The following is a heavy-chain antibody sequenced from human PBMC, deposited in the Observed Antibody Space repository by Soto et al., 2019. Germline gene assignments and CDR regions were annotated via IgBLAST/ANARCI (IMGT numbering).Heavy chain of an antibody. V-gene: IGHV4-39*02. CDR2: IFYTGST. D-gene: IGHD6-19*01. CDR1: GGSVDSNRYY. J-gene: IGHJ4*02. Sequence: SETLSLTCTVSGGSVDSNRYYWAWIRQPPLKGLEWIGSIFYTGSTYYSPALKRPLIISVDPSKNHFSLKLTSVPAADMAMYFCARRGKTSGWYWGFDYRGQGTLVTVSS. CDR3: ARRGKTSGWYWGFDY.